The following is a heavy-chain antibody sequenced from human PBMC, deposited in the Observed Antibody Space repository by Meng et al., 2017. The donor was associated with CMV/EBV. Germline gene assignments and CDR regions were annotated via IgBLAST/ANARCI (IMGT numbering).Heavy chain of an antibody. CDR3: ARDFALWYYYGMDV. CDR1: GFTFSSHE. V-gene: IGHV3-48*03. J-gene: IGHJ6*02. Sequence: SCAASGFTFSSHEMNWVRQAPGKGLEWVSYISNTGSTIYYADSVRGRFTISRDNAKNSLYLQMNSLRAEDTALYYCARDFALWYYYGMDVWGQGTTVTVSS. D-gene: IGHD3-16*01. CDR2: ISNTGSTI.